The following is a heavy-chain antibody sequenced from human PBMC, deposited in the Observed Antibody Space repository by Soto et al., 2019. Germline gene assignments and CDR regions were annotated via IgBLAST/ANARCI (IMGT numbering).Heavy chain of an antibody. CDR3: ARQGVDTAMVTSPSDY. V-gene: IGHV5-51*01. D-gene: IGHD5-18*01. Sequence: LKISCKGSGYSFTSYWIGWVRKMPGKGLEWMGIIYPGDSDTRYSPSFQGQVTISADKSISTAYLQWSSLKASDTAMYYCARQGVDTAMVTSPSDYWGQGTLVTVSS. CDR1: GYSFTSYW. J-gene: IGHJ4*02. CDR2: IYPGDSDT.